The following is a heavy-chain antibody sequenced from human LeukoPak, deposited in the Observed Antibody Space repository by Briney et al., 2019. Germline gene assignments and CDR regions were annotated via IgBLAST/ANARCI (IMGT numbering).Heavy chain of an antibody. Sequence: PGRSLRLSCAASGSTFSGYGIHWVRQAPGKGLEWVAFLSYDGSNKFYADSVKGRFTISRDNSENTLYLQMNSLKAEDTAVYYCARGLYKNGWYYFDYWGQGTLVTVSS. V-gene: IGHV3-33*01. CDR2: LSYDGSNK. CDR3: ARGLYKNGWYYFDY. J-gene: IGHJ4*02. CDR1: GSTFSGYG. D-gene: IGHD6-19*01.